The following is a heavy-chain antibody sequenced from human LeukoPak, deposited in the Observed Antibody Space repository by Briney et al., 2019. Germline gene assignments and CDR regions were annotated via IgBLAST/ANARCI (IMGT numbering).Heavy chain of an antibody. J-gene: IGHJ6*03. CDR3: ARQYGSGSYLMDV. V-gene: IGHV5-51*01. CDR2: IYPGDSDT. Sequence: GESLKISCKGSGYNFIRYSIVWVRQMPGRGLEWMGVIYPGDSDTRYRPSFKGQVTISADKSISTAYLQWSSLKASDTAMYYCARQYGSGSYLMDVWGKGTTVTVSS. CDR1: GYNFIRYS. D-gene: IGHD3-10*01.